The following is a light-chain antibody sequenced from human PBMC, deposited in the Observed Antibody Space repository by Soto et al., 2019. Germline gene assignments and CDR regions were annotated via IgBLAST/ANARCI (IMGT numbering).Light chain of an antibody. CDR1: QSVVYSANNKNC. CDR2: WAS. V-gene: IGKV4-1*01. CDR3: QQYLAIPRT. Sequence: DIVMAPIPDSLSVTLGERASSNCKSSQSVVYSANNKNCVAWYQQKPGQPPKVLIYWASARESGVPDRFSGSGSGTDFTLTISSLQAEDVAVYYCQQYLAIPRTFGQGTKVDIK. J-gene: IGKJ1*01.